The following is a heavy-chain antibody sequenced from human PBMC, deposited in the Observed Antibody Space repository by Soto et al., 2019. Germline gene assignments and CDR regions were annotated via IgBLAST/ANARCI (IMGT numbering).Heavy chain of an antibody. D-gene: IGHD2-21*01. CDR3: CRHDARWGSCDY. CDR2: IRNKVDSYQT. CDR1: GLTFSASA. J-gene: IGHJ4*02. V-gene: IGHV3-73*01. Sequence: LRLSCVVSGLTFSASAMHWVRQAPGKGLEWVGRIRNKVDSYQTVYAAPVNGRFTISRDGSKNTAYLQMNSLTTEDTAVYYCCRHDARWGSCDYCCQGTRVTVSS.